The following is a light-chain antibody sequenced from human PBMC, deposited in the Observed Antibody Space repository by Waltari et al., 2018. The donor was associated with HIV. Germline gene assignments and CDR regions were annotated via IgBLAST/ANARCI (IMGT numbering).Light chain of an antibody. V-gene: IGLV1-47*01. CDR1: SSNIGRND. CDR2: RNN. J-gene: IGLJ3*02. Sequence: QSVLTQPPSASGTPGQRVTISCSGSSSNIGRNDVYWYQQLPGTAPKLLIYRNNQRPLGVPDRFSGSKSGTSAPLAISGLRSEDEADYYCAAWDDSLSGWVFGGGTKLTVL. CDR3: AAWDDSLSGWV.